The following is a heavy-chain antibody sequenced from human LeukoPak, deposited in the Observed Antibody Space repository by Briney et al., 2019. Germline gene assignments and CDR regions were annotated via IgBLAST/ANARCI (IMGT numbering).Heavy chain of an antibody. CDR1: GFTFNRRW. D-gene: IGHD3-3*01. CDR3: ARDQRFLEWYQPYYYYYGMDV. V-gene: IGHV3-23*01. CDR2: ISGSGGST. Sequence: GGSLRLSCVVSGFTFNRRWMNWVRQAPGKGLEWVSAISGSGGSTYYADSVKGRFTISRDNSKNTLYLQMNSLRAEDTAVYYCARDQRFLEWYQPYYYYYGMDVWGQGTTVTVSS. J-gene: IGHJ6*02.